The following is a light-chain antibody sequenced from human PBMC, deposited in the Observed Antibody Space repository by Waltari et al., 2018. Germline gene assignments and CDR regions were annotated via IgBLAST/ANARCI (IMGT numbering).Light chain of an antibody. Sequence: QSALTQPASVSGSPGQSITISCPGTSSDVGGYNYVSWYQQHPGKAPKLMIYEVSNRPSGVSNRFSGSKSGNTASLTISGLQAEDEADYYCSSYTSNSTVVFGGGTKLTVL. CDR3: SSYTSNSTVV. V-gene: IGLV2-14*01. J-gene: IGLJ2*01. CDR1: SSDVGGYNY. CDR2: EVS.